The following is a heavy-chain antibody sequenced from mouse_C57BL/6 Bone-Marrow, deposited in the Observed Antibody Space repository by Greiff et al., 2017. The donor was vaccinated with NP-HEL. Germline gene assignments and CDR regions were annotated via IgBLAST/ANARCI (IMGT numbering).Heavy chain of an antibody. V-gene: IGHV2-5*01. Sequence: VQLQQSGPGLVQPSQSLSITCTVSGFSLTSYGVHWVRQSPGKGLEWLGVIWRGGSTDYNAAFMSRLSITKDNSKSQVFFKMNSLQADDTAIYYCAKRGYGSSDYYAMDYWGQGTSVTVSS. CDR2: IWRGGST. CDR3: AKRGYGSSDYYAMDY. J-gene: IGHJ4*01. CDR1: GFSLTSYG. D-gene: IGHD1-1*01.